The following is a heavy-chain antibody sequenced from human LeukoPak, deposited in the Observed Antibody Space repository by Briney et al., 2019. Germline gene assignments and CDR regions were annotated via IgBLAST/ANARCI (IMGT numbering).Heavy chain of an antibody. CDR1: GFTFRTYA. J-gene: IGHJ4*02. CDR3: VPFNSGARLDH. D-gene: IGHD1-26*01. V-gene: IGHV3-64D*06. Sequence: GGSLRLSCSASGFTFRTYAMHWVRQAPGKGLEYVSAISSDGGRTYYADAVKGRFTISRDNSKNTLYFQMSSLRVEDTAVYYCVPFNSGARLDHWGQGTLVTVSS. CDR2: ISSDGGRT.